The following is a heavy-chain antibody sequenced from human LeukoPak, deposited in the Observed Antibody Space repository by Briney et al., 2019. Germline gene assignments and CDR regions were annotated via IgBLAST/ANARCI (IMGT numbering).Heavy chain of an antibody. V-gene: IGHV1-2*02. CDR1: GYTFTGYY. D-gene: IGHD6-13*01. Sequence: WASVKVSCKASGYTFTGYYMHWVRQAPGQGLEWMGWINPNSGGTNYAQKFQGRVTMTRDTSISTAYMELSRLRSDDTAVYYRARLYSYSSSWRIFDYWGQGTLVTVSS. CDR2: INPNSGGT. J-gene: IGHJ4*02. CDR3: ARLYSYSSSWRIFDY.